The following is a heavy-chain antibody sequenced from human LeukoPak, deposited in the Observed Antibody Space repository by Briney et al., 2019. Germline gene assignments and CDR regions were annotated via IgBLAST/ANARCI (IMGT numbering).Heavy chain of an antibody. D-gene: IGHD3-3*01. CDR1: GYTFTSYG. Sequence: GASVKVSCKASGYTFTSYGISWVRQAPGQGLEWMGWISAYNGNTNYAQKFQGRVTMTRNTSISTAYMELSSLRSEDTAVYYCARTKRDFWSGYYTGYYYYGMDVWGQGTTVTVSS. J-gene: IGHJ6*02. CDR3: ARTKRDFWSGYYTGYYYYGMDV. V-gene: IGHV1-18*01. CDR2: ISAYNGNT.